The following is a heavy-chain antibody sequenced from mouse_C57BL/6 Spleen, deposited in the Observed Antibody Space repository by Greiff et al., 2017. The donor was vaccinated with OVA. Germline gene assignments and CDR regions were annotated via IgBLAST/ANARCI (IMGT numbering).Heavy chain of an antibody. CDR3: ASSYYYGSSRSFYFDY. V-gene: IGHV1-39*01. CDR2: INPNYGTT. J-gene: IGHJ2*01. Sequence: VQLKQSGPELVKPGASVKISCKASGYSFTDYNMNWVKQSNGKSLEWIGVINPNYGTTSYNQKFKGKATLTVDQSSSTAYMQLHSLTCEDSAVYYFASSYYYGSSRSFYFDYWGQGTTLTVSS. CDR1: GYSFTDYN. D-gene: IGHD1-1*01.